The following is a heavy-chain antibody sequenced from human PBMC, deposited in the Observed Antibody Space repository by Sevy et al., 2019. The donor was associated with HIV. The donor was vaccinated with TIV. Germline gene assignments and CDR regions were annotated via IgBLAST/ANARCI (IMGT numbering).Heavy chain of an antibody. J-gene: IGHJ6*02. CDR3: WMVRTDFLAGGMVV. D-gene: IGHD3-3*01. Sequence: ASVKVSCKASGYAFTGYYIHWVRQAPGQGLEWMGRINPISGGTDDPLKFQGRVTMTRETSISTTYMDVSRLTSDDTPVYYCWMVRTDFLAGGMVVWGQGTVVTVSS. V-gene: IGHV1-2*06. CDR2: INPISGGT. CDR1: GYAFTGYY.